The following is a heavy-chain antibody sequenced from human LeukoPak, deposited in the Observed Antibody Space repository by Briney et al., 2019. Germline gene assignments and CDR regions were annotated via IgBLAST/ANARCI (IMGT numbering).Heavy chain of an antibody. D-gene: IGHD7-27*01. Sequence: GGSLRLSCAAFGFTFSGSATHWVRQASGKGLEWVGRIRSKANSYATAYAASVKGRFTISRDDSKNTAYLQMNSLKTEDTAVYYCTSKPPLGHNVDYWGQGTLVTVSS. CDR1: GFTFSGSA. CDR2: IRSKANSYAT. V-gene: IGHV3-73*01. CDR3: TSKPPLGHNVDY. J-gene: IGHJ4*02.